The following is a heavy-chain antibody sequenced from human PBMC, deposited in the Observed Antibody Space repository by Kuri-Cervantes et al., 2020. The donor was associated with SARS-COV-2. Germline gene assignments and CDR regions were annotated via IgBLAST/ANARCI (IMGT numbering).Heavy chain of an antibody. CDR3: ARGINGYFFFYYLDV. Sequence: SETLYLTCALYYGTFTGYQWSWIRQPPGTGLEWMGGINHRGDTYYNPSLEGRVTISRDTSENKFSLRLSSVTAADTAVSYCARGINGYFFFYYLDVWGKGTTVTVSS. D-gene: IGHD3-22*01. CDR1: YGTFTGYQ. CDR2: INHRGDT. V-gene: IGHV4-34*01. J-gene: IGHJ6*03.